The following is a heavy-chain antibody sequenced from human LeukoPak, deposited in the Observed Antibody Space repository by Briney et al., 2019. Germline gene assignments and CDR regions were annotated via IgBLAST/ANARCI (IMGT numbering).Heavy chain of an antibody. Sequence: GGSLRLSCAASGFTFSSYSMNWVRQAPGKGLEWVSFINVNGGAMYYADFVKGRFTISRDNAKSSLYLEMNSLRVEDTAVYCARGPRILAAGSYYFDYWGQGSLVTVSS. D-gene: IGHD6-13*01. V-gene: IGHV3-48*04. CDR3: ARGPRILAAGSYYFDY. J-gene: IGHJ4*02. CDR2: INVNGGAM. CDR1: GFTFSSYS.